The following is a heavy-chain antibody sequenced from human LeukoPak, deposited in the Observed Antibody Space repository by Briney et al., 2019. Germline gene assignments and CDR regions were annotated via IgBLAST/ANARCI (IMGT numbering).Heavy chain of an antibody. D-gene: IGHD3-3*01. Sequence: SETLSLTCTVSVGSISSYYWIWIREPAGKGLEWLGRIYTSGRTNYNPYLKSRVTISVDKSKSQFSLKLSSVTAADTAVYYCARDKLAYYDFWSGPYYMGVWGKGTTVTVSS. V-gene: IGHV4-4*07. CDR1: VGSISSYY. J-gene: IGHJ6*03. CDR2: IYTSGRT. CDR3: ARDKLAYYDFWSGPYYMGV.